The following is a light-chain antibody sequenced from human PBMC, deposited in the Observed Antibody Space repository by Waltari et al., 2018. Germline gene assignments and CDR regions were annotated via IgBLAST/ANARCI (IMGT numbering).Light chain of an antibody. CDR2: VNSDGSH. V-gene: IGLV4-69*01. Sequence: QLVVTQSPSASASLGASVKLTCTLSSGHSSNIIAWLQQQPEKGPRYLMKVNSDGSHSRGDGIPDRFAGSSSGAERYRTISSLQAEDEADYYCQTGGHGTWVFGGGTKLTVL. J-gene: IGLJ3*02. CDR3: QTGGHGTWV. CDR1: SGHSSNI.